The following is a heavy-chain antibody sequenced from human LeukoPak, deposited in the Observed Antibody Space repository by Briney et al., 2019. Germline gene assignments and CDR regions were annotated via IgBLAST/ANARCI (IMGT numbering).Heavy chain of an antibody. Sequence: GGSLRLSCAVSGFTFSNYWMSWVRQAPGKGLEWVAHIKQDESEKYYVDSVKGRFTISRDNAENSLYLQMNSLRAEDTAIYYCARDKIVGASKFDYWGQGTLVTVSS. CDR1: GFTFSNYW. V-gene: IGHV3-7*01. D-gene: IGHD1-26*01. J-gene: IGHJ4*02. CDR3: ARDKIVGASKFDY. CDR2: IKQDESEK.